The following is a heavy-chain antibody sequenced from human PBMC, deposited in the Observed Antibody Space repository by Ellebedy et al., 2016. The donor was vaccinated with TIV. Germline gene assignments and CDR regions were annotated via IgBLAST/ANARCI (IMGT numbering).Heavy chain of an antibody. CDR3: VKGAYPVPTVMAV. Sequence: PGGSLRLSCATSGFSVSGMHWVRQAPGQGLEWVALVRSDGTTKYYLDSVECRFTISRDVSTNTLDLQMNSLRTEDTGVYYCVKGAYPVPTVMAVWGQGTLVIVSS. V-gene: IGHV3-30*02. CDR1: GFSVSG. CDR2: VRSDGTTK. D-gene: IGHD3-16*01. J-gene: IGHJ4*03.